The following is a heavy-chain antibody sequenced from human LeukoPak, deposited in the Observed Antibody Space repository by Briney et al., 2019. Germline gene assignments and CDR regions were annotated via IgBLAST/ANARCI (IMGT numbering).Heavy chain of an antibody. D-gene: IGHD4-23*01. CDR3: ARQATGGGIDD. V-gene: IGHV4-59*08. CDR2: IYYSGST. CDR1: GGSISSYY. Sequence: SETLSLTCTVSGGSISSYYWSWIRQPPGKGLEWIGYIYYSGSTNYNPSLKSRVTISVDTSKNQFSLNLSSVTAADTAVYYCARQATGGGIDDWGQGTLVTVSS. J-gene: IGHJ4*02.